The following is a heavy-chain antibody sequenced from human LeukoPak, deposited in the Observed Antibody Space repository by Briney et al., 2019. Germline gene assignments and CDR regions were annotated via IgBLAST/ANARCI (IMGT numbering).Heavy chain of an antibody. D-gene: IGHD3-3*01. CDR2: IYYSGST. Sequence: PSETLSLTCTVSGGSISSHYWSWLRQPPGKGLEWIGYIYYSGSTNYNPSLKSRVTISVDTSKNQFSLKLSSVTAADTAVYYCARVYYDFWSGYYYYYYYMDVWGKGTTVTVSS. V-gene: IGHV4-59*11. CDR1: GGSISSHY. CDR3: ARVYYDFWSGYYYYYYYMDV. J-gene: IGHJ6*03.